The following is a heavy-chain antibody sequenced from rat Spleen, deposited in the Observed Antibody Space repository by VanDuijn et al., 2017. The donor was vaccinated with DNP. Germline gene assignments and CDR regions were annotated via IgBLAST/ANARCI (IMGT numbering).Heavy chain of an antibody. CDR1: GFTFSDYN. D-gene: IGHD1-11*01. CDR3: ARDNYGTSGAMDA. CDR2: ILYDGTRT. V-gene: IGHV5S10*01. Sequence: EVQLVESGGGLVQPGRSLKLSCAASGFTFSDYNMAWVRQAPKRGLEWVTTILYDGTRTYYRDSVKGRFTISRDDAKSTLYLQMDSLRSEDTATYYCARDNYGTSGAMDAWGQGTSVTVSS. J-gene: IGHJ4*01.